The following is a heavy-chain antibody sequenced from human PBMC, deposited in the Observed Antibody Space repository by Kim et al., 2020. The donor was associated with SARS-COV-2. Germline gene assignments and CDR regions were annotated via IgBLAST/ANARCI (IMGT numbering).Heavy chain of an antibody. D-gene: IGHD6-13*01. CDR3: RGDIAAAGYYVDY. Sequence: YADSGKGRFTITRDNAKNSLYLQMNSLGAEDTAVYYCRGDIAAAGYYVDYWGQGTLVTVSS. V-gene: IGHV3-21*01. J-gene: IGHJ4*02.